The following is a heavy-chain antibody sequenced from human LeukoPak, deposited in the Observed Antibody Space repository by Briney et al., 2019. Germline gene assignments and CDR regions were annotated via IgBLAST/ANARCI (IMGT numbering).Heavy chain of an antibody. CDR3: ARFSNGRNAFDI. J-gene: IGHJ3*02. CDR1: GYTFTGYY. D-gene: IGHD4-17*01. V-gene: IGHV1-2*02. CDR2: INPNSGGT. Sequence: ASVKVSCKTSGYTFTGYYMHWVRQAPGQGPEWMGWINPNSGGTNYAQKFQGRVTMTRDTSISTAYMELSRLRSDDTAVYYCARFSNGRNAFDIWGQGTMVTVSS.